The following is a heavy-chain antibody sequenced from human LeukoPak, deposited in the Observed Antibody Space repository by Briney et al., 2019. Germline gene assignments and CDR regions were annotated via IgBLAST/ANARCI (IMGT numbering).Heavy chain of an antibody. CDR1: GYTFTRYG. Sequence: SVYYSCKPSGYTFTRYGISCVRQAPGQGYKRIGWISAYNGNTNYAQKLQGRVTMTTDTSTSTAYMELRSLRSDDTAVYYCARVVAVAGTALFDYWGQGTLVSFS. CDR3: ARVVAVAGTALFDY. D-gene: IGHD6-19*01. V-gene: IGHV1-18*01. J-gene: IGHJ4*02. CDR2: ISAYNGNT.